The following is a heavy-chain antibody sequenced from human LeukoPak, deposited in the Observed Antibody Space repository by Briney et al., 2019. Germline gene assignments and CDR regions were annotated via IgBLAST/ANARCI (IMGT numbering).Heavy chain of an antibody. V-gene: IGHV3-48*01. CDR3: ARAEYSSSYYFDY. D-gene: IGHD6-6*01. CDR2: ISSSGSTI. J-gene: IGHJ4*02. Sequence: RGSLRLSCAASGFTFSSYAMNWVRQAPGKGLEWVSYISSSGSTIYYADSVKGRFTISRDNAKNSLYLQMHSLRAEDTAVYYCARAEYSSSYYFDYWGQGALVTVSS. CDR1: GFTFSSYA.